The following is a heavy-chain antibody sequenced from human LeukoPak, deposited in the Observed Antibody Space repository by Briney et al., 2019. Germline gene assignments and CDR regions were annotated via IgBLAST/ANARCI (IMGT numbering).Heavy chain of an antibody. J-gene: IGHJ4*02. CDR2: IRYDGSNK. V-gene: IGHV3-30*02. CDR1: GFTFSSYG. D-gene: IGHD3-10*01. Sequence: GGSLRLSCAASGFTFSSYGMHWVRQAPGKGLEWVAFIRYDGSNKYYADSVKGRFTISRDNSKNTLYLQMNSLRAEDTAVYYCAKDHNPYYYGSGSYFDYRGQGTLVTVSS. CDR3: AKDHNPYYYGSGSYFDY.